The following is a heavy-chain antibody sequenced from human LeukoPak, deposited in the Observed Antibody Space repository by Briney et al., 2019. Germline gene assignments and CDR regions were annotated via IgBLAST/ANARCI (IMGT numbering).Heavy chain of an antibody. V-gene: IGHV6-1*01. D-gene: IGHD3-22*01. CDR2: TYYRSKWYN. CDR1: GDSVSSNSAA. Sequence: SQTLSLTCALSGDSVSSNSAAWNWIRQSPSRGLEWLGRTYYRSKWYNDFAVSVKSRLTINPDTSKDQFSLKLSSVTAADTAVYYCARAWHYYDSSGYFDYWGQGTLVTVSS. J-gene: IGHJ4*02. CDR3: ARAWHYYDSSGYFDY.